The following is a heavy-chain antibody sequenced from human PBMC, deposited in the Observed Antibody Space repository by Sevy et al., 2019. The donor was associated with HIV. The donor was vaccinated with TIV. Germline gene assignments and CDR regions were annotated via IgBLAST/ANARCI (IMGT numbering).Heavy chain of an antibody. CDR1: GFSFSSYG. CDR2: IWFDGSNS. D-gene: IGHD2-21*02. V-gene: IGHV3-33*06. Sequence: GGSLRLSCAASGFSFSSYGMHWVRQAPGKGLEWVALIWFDGSNSYYADSVKGRFTISRDNSKNTLYLQMNSLRAEDTAVYYCAKEEYCGGDCYPSYYFDYWGQGTLVTVSS. J-gene: IGHJ4*02. CDR3: AKEEYCGGDCYPSYYFDY.